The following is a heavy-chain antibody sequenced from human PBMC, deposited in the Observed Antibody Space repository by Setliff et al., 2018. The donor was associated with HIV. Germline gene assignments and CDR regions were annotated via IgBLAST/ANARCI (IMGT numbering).Heavy chain of an antibody. D-gene: IGHD3-22*01. CDR1: GGSFSGYY. J-gene: IGHJ4*02. CDR3: ARDSDYYDSSGRHIRLFDY. Sequence: SSETLSLTCAVYGGSFSGYYWTWIRQPPGKGLEWIGYIYYSGSTNYNPPLKSRVTISVDTSKNQFSLKLSSVTATDTAVYYCARDSDYYDSSGRHIRLFDYWGQGTLVTVSS. V-gene: IGHV4-59*01. CDR2: IYYSGST.